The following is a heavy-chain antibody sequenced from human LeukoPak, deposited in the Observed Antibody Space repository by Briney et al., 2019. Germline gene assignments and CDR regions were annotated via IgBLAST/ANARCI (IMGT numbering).Heavy chain of an antibody. CDR1: GGSFSGYY. V-gene: IGHV4-34*01. CDR2: INHSGST. Sequence: SETLSHTCAVYGGSFSGYYWSWIRQPPGKGLEWIGEINHSGSTNYNPSLKSRVTISVDTSKNQFSLKLSSVTAADTAVYYCARKVYGPLDYWGQGTLVTVSS. J-gene: IGHJ4*02. D-gene: IGHD2/OR15-2a*01. CDR3: ARKVYGPLDY.